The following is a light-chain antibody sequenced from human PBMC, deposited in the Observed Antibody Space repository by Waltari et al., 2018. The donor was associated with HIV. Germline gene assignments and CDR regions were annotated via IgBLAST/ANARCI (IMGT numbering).Light chain of an antibody. CDR1: SSDVGSYNR. CDR2: EVN. J-gene: IGLJ1*01. CDR3: CSHAGSSIYFV. Sequence: QSALTQPASVSGSPGPSITISCTGTSSDVGSYNRLSWYQQHPGKAPKVMIYEVNKRPSGVSNRFSGSKSGNTASLTISGLQAEDEAEYYCCSHAGSSIYFVFGTGTKVTVL. V-gene: IGLV2-23*02.